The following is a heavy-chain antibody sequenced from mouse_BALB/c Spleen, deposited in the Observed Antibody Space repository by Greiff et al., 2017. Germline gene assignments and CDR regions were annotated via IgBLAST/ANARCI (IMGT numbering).Heavy chain of an antibody. CDR1: GYTFTDYN. CDR2: IYPYNGGT. D-gene: IGHD2-3*01. J-gene: IGHJ1*01. V-gene: IGHV1S29*02. Sequence: EVKVVESGPELVKPGASVKISCKASGYTFTDYNMHWVKQSHGKSLEWIGYIYPYNGGTGYNQKFKTKATLTVDNSSSTAYMELRSLTSEDSAVYYCARGWLRGYFDVWGAGTTVTVSS. CDR3: ARGWLRGYFDV.